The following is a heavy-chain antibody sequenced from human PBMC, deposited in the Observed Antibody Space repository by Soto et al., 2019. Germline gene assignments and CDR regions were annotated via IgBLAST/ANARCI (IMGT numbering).Heavy chain of an antibody. CDR2: ISYDGSNT. Sequence: GGSLRLSCAASGVSFNSYDMHWVRQAPGKGPEWVAIISYDGSNTYYSDSVKGRFTISRDNSKNTLYLQMNSLRAEDTAVYYCARDQLIVVVPAAIPYYYGMDVWGQGTTVTVSS. CDR3: ARDQLIVVVPAAIPYYYGMDV. V-gene: IGHV3-33*08. J-gene: IGHJ6*02. D-gene: IGHD2-2*01. CDR1: GVSFNSYD.